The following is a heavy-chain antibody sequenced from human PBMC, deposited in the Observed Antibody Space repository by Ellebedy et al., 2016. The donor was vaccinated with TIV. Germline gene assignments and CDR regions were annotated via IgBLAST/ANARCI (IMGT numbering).Heavy chain of an antibody. CDR1: GGSISSSNW. CDR3: AKENYGMDV. CDR2: IWHSGST. Sequence: MPSETLSLTCAVSGGSISSSNWWSWVRQPPGKGLEWIGEIWHSGSTNYNPSLKSRVTLSVDKSKNQFSLKLNSVSAADTAVYYCAKENYGMDVWGQGTTVTVSS. V-gene: IGHV4-4*02. J-gene: IGHJ6*02.